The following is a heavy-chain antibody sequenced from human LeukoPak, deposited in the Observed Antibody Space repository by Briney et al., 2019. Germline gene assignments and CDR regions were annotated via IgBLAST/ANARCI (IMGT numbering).Heavy chain of an antibody. J-gene: IGHJ3*02. CDR2: ISAYNGNT. Sequence: GASVKVSCKASGYTFTSYGISWVRQAPEQGLEWMGWISAYNGNTNYVQKLQGRVTMTTDTSTSTAYMELRSLRSDDTAVYYCARGTYYYGSGSYVAFDIWGQGTMVTVSS. CDR3: ARGTYYYGSGSYVAFDI. D-gene: IGHD3-10*01. V-gene: IGHV1-18*01. CDR1: GYTFTSYG.